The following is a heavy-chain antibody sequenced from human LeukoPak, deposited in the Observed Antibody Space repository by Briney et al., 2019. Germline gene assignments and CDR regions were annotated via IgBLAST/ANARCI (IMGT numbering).Heavy chain of an antibody. CDR3: AHSRDTDTYYYDSSGVNWFDP. D-gene: IGHD3-22*01. V-gene: IGHV2-5*01. CDR2: IYWNDDK. CDR1: GFSLSTSGVG. J-gene: IGHJ5*02. Sequence: SGPTLVNPTQTLTLTCTFSGFSLSTSGVGVGWIRQPPGKALEWLALIYWNDDKRYSPSLKSRLTITEDTSKNQVVLTMTNMDPVDTATYYCAHSRDTDTYYYDSSGVNWFDPWGQGTLVTVSS.